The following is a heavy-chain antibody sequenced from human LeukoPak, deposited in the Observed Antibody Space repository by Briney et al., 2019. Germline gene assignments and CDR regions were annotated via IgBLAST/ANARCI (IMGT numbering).Heavy chain of an antibody. CDR3: ARNFHRRLYDSSGYYPY. J-gene: IGHJ4*02. CDR2: IKKDGSEK. Sequence: GESLRLSCAASGFTFSSHWMSWVRQAPGKGLEWVANIKKDGSEKYYVDTVKGRFTISRDNAKNSLYLQMNSLRAEDTAVYYCARNFHRRLYDSSGYYPYWGQGTLVTVSS. CDR1: GFTFSSHW. D-gene: IGHD3-22*01. V-gene: IGHV3-7*01.